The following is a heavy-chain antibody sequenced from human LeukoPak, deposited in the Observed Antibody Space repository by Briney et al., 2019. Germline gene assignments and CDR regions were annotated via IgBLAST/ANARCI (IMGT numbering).Heavy chain of an antibody. CDR2: ISSSGSTI. D-gene: IGHD5-24*01. CDR1: GFTFSDYY. Sequence: GGSLRLSCAASGFTFSDYYMSWIRQAPGKGLEWVSYISSSGSTIYYADSVKGRFTISRDNAKNSLYLQMNSLRAEDTAVYYCARVNFAEMATTNLYYYYYMDVWGKGTTVTVSS. V-gene: IGHV3-11*04. CDR3: ARVNFAEMATTNLYYYYYMDV. J-gene: IGHJ6*03.